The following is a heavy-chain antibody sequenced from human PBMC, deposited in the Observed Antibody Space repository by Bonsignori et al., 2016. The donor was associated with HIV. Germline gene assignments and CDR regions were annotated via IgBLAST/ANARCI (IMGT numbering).Heavy chain of an antibody. J-gene: IGHJ3*02. CDR2: IYSGGST. Sequence: GESLKISCAASGFTVSSNYMSWVRQAPGKGLEWVSVIYSGGSTYYADSVKGRFTISRDNSKNTLYLQMNSLRAEDTAVYYCATPGVTIFGVVITGGAFDIWGQGTMVTVSS. D-gene: IGHD3-3*01. CDR3: ATPGVTIFGVVITGGAFDI. V-gene: IGHV3-66*01. CDR1: GFTVSSNY.